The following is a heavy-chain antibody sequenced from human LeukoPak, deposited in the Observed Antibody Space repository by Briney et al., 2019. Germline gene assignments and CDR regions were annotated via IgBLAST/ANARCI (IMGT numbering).Heavy chain of an antibody. CDR2: ISGSGGGT. J-gene: IGHJ4*02. V-gene: IGHV3-23*01. CDR3: AKRGVVIRVILVGFHKEAYYFDS. CDR1: GITLSNYA. Sequence: GGSLRLSCAVAGITLSNYAMSWVRQAPGKGLEWVAGISGSGGGTHYADSVKGRFTISRDNPKNTLYLQMNNLRAGDTAVYFCAKRGVVIRVILVGFHKEAYYFDSWGQGALVTVSS. D-gene: IGHD3-22*01.